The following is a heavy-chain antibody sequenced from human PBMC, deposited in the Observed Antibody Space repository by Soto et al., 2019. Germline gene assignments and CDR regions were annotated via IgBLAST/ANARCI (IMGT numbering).Heavy chain of an antibody. D-gene: IGHD1-7*01. CDR1: GGSFSGYY. V-gene: IGHV4-34*01. J-gene: IGHJ1*01. Sequence: SETLSLTCAVYGGSFSGYYWSWIRQPPGKGLEWIGEINHSGSTNYNPSLKSRVTISVDTSKNQFSLKLSSVTAADTAVYYCARTYNWNYGFQHWGQGTLVTVSS. CDR2: INHSGST. CDR3: ARTYNWNYGFQH.